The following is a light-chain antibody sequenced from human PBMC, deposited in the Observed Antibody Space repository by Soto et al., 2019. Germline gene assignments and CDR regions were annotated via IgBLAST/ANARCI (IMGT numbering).Light chain of an antibody. CDR2: DNE. Sequence: QSVLTQPPSVSAAPGQTVTISCSGDTSNIGSNYVSWYQQVPGKAPKLLIYDNENRPSGIPDRFSGSRSGTSATLAITGLQTGDEAIYYCRSWGSSVTGSFYVFGSATKVTVL. J-gene: IGLJ1*01. CDR3: RSWGSSVTGSFYV. CDR1: TSNIGSNY. V-gene: IGLV1-51*01.